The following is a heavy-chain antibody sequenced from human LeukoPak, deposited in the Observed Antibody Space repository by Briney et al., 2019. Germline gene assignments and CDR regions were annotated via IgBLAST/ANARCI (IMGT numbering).Heavy chain of an antibody. CDR2: SSYTGTYI. CDR3: VRDRGTYRPIDY. CDR1: AFSLSAYN. Sequence: PGGSLRLSGAASAFSLSAYNMNWVRQAPGKGLEWVSSSSYTGTYIYYADSVKGRFTISRDNAKNSLYLQMNSLRAEDTAIYYCVRDRGTYRPIDYWGQGTLVTVSS. V-gene: IGHV3-21*04. J-gene: IGHJ4*02. D-gene: IGHD1-26*01.